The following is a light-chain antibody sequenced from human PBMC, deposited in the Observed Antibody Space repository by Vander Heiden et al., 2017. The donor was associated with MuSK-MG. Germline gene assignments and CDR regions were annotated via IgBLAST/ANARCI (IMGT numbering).Light chain of an antibody. J-gene: IGKJ2*01. CDR3: QQDGSLPHT. CDR1: QSVSSGC. V-gene: IGKV3-20*01. CDR2: GIS. Sequence: EIVMTQSPGTLSLSPRERATLSCRASQSVSSGCLAWYQQKPGQAPRLLIYGISNRATGVPDRFSGSGSATDFTLTISELEPEDFAVYYCQQDGSLPHTFGQGTRLEIK.